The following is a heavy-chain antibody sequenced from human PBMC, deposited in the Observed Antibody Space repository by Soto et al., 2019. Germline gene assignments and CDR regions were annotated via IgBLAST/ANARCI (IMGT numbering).Heavy chain of an antibody. Sequence: SETLSLTCAVSGGSISSNNWWSWVRQSPGKGLEWIGEIYHSGDTNYNPSLKGRVTISLDKSKNQFSLKVRSVTAADTAVYYCTIFSGHYFHPVDYWGQGTVVTVSS. CDR1: GGSISSNNW. D-gene: IGHD1-26*01. V-gene: IGHV4-4*02. CDR2: IYHSGDT. CDR3: TIFSGHYFHPVDY. J-gene: IGHJ4*02.